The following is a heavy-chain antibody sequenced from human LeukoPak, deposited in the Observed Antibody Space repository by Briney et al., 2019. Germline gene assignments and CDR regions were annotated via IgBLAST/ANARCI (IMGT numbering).Heavy chain of an antibody. CDR1: GGSISSGGYY. CDR2: IYYSGST. D-gene: IGHD4-17*01. V-gene: IGHV4-31*03. CDR3: ARVTVIPQAGYFDY. Sequence: SETLSLTCTVSGGSISSGGYYWSWIRQHPGKGLEWIGYIYYSGSTYYNPFLKSRVTISVDTSKNQFSLKLSSVTAADTAVYYCARVTVIPQAGYFDYWGQGTLVTVSS. J-gene: IGHJ4*02.